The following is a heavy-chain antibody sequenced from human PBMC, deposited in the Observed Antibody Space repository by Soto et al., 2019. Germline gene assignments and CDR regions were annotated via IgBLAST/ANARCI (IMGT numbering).Heavy chain of an antibody. J-gene: IGHJ4*02. CDR1: GFTFSSYS. D-gene: IGHD1-26*01. CDR2: ISSSSSYI. V-gene: IGHV3-21*01. Sequence: EVQLVESGGGLVKPGGSLRLSCAASGFTFSSYSMNWVRQAPGKGLEWVSSISSSSSYIYYADSVKGRFTISRDNAKNSLYLQMNSLRAEDTAVYYCARDPGLDEPIGYWGQGTLVTVSS. CDR3: ARDPGLDEPIGY.